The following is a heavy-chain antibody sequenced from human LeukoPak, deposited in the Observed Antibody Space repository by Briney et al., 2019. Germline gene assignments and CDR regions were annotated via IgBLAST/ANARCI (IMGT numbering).Heavy chain of an antibody. V-gene: IGHV3-23*01. J-gene: IGHJ4*02. CDR3: AKDPLYSGSYYFDY. D-gene: IGHD1-26*01. Sequence: GGSLRLSCAASGFTFSSYAMSWVRQASGKGLEWVSAISGSGGSTYYADSVKGRFTISRDNSKNTLYLQMNSLRAEDTAVYYCAKDPLYSGSYYFDYWGQGTLVTVSS. CDR2: ISGSGGST. CDR1: GFTFSSYA.